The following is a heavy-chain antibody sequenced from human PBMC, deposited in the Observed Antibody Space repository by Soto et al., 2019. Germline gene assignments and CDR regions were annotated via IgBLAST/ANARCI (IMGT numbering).Heavy chain of an antibody. CDR3: AREQGLRPGGGGTEPLDI. CDR1: GYSFTSQY. D-gene: IGHD6-25*01. CDR2: INPNGGST. V-gene: IGHV1-46*03. Sequence: QVQLVQSGAEVKKPGASVKISCEASGYSFTSQYVHWVRQAPGQGLEWMGIINPNGGSTTYAQKFQGRATRTRDTSTSKVYMELSSRTSGDTAVYYCAREQGLRPGGGGTEPLDIWGQGTMVTVAS. J-gene: IGHJ3*02.